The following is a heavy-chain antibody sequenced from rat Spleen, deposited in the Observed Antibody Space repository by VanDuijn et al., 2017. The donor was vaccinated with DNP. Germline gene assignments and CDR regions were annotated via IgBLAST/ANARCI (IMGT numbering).Heavy chain of an antibody. CDR2: MSTVGNP. V-gene: IGHV2S8*01. CDR1: GFSLTSYG. D-gene: IGHD4-4*01. J-gene: IGHJ2*01. CDR3: NRNDFGQPGVS. Sequence: QVQLKESGPGLVQPSQTLSLTCTVSGFSLTSYGVSWVRQPPGKGLEWIAAMSTVGNPYYNSTLKSRLSITRDTSKGQVFLQMNSLQTEDTGIYYCNRNDFGQPGVSWGQGVMVTVSS.